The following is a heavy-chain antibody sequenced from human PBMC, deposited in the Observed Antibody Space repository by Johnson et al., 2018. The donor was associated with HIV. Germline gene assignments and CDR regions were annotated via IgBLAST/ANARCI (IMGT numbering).Heavy chain of an antibody. Sequence: VQLVESGGGVVQPGRSLRLSCAASGFTVSTYAMSWVRQAPGKGLEWVSGNSGGGGSTYYAESVKGRFTISRDNSKNTLYLQRNSLGAEDTAVYYCAKDLGVAADPDSFDIWGQGTMVTVSS. CDR2: NSGGGGST. CDR3: AKDLGVAADPDSFDI. J-gene: IGHJ3*02. CDR1: GFTVSTYA. D-gene: IGHD6-13*01. V-gene: IGHV3-23*04.